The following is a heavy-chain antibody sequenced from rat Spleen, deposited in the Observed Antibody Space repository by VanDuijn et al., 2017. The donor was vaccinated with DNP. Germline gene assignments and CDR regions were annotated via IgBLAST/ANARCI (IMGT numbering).Heavy chain of an antibody. V-gene: IGHV5-46*01. CDR3: VRWNSGHFDY. J-gene: IGHJ2*01. D-gene: IGHD4-3*01. CDR1: GFTFSTFP. Sequence: EVQLVESGGGLVQPGRSMTLSCAASGFTFSTFPMAWVRQAPTKGLEWVATITTSGNTYYRDSVKGRFAISRDNAKSTLYLQMNSLRSEDMATYYCVRWNSGHFDYWGQGVMVTVSS. CDR2: ITTSGNT.